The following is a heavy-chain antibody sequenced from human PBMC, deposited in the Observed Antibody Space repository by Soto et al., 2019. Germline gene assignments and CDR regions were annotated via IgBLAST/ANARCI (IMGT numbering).Heavy chain of an antibody. D-gene: IGHD6-19*01. V-gene: IGHV3-23*01. CDR3: AKDPSSGWYAEYFQH. CDR1: GFTFSSYA. J-gene: IGHJ1*01. Sequence: PGGSLRLSXAASGFTFSSYAMSWVRQAPGKGLEWVSAISGSGGRTYSADSVKGRFTISRDNSKNTLYVQMNSLRAEDTAVYYCAKDPSSGWYAEYFQHWGQGTLVTVSS. CDR2: ISGSGGRT.